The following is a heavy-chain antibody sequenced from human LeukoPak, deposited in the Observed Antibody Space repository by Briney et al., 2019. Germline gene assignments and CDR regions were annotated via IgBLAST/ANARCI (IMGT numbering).Heavy chain of an antibody. V-gene: IGHV4-39*01. D-gene: IGHD1-26*01. CDR3: ALIIVGATRVFDY. CDR1: GGSIITNDYW. J-gene: IGHJ4*02. Sequence: SETLSLTCVVSGGSIITNDYWWGWIRQPPGKGLEWIGTIDHAGTTFYNVSLKSRVTISVDTPNNQFSLRLNSVGAADTAVYYCALIIVGATRVFDYWGQGTLVTVSS. CDR2: IDHAGTT.